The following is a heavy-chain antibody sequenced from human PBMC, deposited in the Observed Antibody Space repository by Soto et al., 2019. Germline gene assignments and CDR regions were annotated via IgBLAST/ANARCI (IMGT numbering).Heavy chain of an antibody. J-gene: IGHJ4*02. V-gene: IGHV3-21*01. CDR2: ISSSSSYI. Sequence: GGSLRLSCAASGFSFNTYSMNWVRQAPGKGLEWVSSISSSSSYINYANSVKGRFTLSRDNAKNSLYLQTNSLRAEDTAVYYCASLSRFGLDYWGQGTLVTVSS. CDR1: GFSFNTYS. CDR3: ASLSRFGLDY. D-gene: IGHD3-10*01.